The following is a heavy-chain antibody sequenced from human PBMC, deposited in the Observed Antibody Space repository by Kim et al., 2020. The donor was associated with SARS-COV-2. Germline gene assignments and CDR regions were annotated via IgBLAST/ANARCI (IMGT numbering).Heavy chain of an antibody. CDR2: ISGSGGST. Sequence: GGSLRLSCAASGFTFSSYAMSWVRQAPGKGLEWVSAISGSGGSTYYADSVKGRFTISRDNSKNTLYLQMNSLRAEDTAVYYCAKDLGSVIAAAGTAYWYFDLWGRGTLVTVSS. CDR1: GFTFSSYA. J-gene: IGHJ2*01. CDR3: AKDLGSVIAAAGTAYWYFDL. V-gene: IGHV3-23*01. D-gene: IGHD6-13*01.